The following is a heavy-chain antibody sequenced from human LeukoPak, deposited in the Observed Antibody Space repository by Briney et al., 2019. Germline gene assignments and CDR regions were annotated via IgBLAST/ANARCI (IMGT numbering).Heavy chain of an antibody. V-gene: IGHV1-69*13. Sequence: SVKVSCKASGGTFSSYAISWVRQAPGQGLEWMGGIIPIFGTANYAQKFQGRVTITADESTSTAYMELSSLRSEDTAVYYCARRSSGTIFGVVIIPPDYYYGMDVWGQGTTVTVSS. CDR2: IIPIFGTA. CDR1: GGTFSSYA. CDR3: ARRSSGTIFGVVIIPPDYYYGMDV. D-gene: IGHD3-3*01. J-gene: IGHJ6*02.